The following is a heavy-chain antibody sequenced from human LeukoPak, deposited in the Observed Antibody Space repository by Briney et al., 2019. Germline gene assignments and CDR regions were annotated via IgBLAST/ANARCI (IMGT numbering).Heavy chain of an antibody. CDR1: GGSISSYY. J-gene: IGHJ6*02. D-gene: IGHD3-16*01. CDR3: ARYDVYYYGMDV. V-gene: IGHV4-59*08. Sequence: NPSETLSLTCTVSGGSISSYYWSWIRQPPGKGLEWIGYIYYSGSTNYNPSPKSRVTISVDTSKNQFSLKLSSVTAADTAVYYCARYDVYYYGMDVWGQGTTVTVSS. CDR2: IYYSGST.